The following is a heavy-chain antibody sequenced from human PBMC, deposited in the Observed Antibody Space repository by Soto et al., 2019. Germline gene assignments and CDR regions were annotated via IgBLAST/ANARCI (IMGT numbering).Heavy chain of an antibody. Sequence: PSETLSLTCTVSAASFSKYYWTCIRQSPGKGLEWIGYIYFNRNTNYNPSLKRRVTMSIDTSKKQFSLNLSSVTAADRAMYFCARYNSYAIEYWGRGTMVTVSS. V-gene: IGHV4-59*01. J-gene: IGHJ4*02. D-gene: IGHD2-8*01. CDR3: ARYNSYAIEY. CDR1: AASFSKYY. CDR2: IYFNRNT.